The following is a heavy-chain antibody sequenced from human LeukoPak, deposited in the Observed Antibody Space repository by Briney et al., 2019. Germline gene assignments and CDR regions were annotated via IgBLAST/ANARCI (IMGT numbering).Heavy chain of an antibody. V-gene: IGHV3-23*01. CDR3: ATERNWVFDY. J-gene: IGHJ4*02. Sequence: TGGSLRLSCAACGYTFRRYDMRGVREARGKGGEGGTAITGRGGSTYYADSVKGGFTISRDNHKNTLYVQMNSLRAEDTAVYYCATERNWVFDYWGQGTLVTVSS. D-gene: IGHD7-27*01. CDR1: GYTFRRYD. CDR2: ITGRGGST.